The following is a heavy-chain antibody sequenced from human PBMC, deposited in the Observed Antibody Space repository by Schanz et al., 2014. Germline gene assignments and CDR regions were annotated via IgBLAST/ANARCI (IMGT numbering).Heavy chain of an antibody. J-gene: IGHJ6*02. CDR1: GGTFSTYP. D-gene: IGHD3-10*01. CDR2: ISDYNGKT. V-gene: IGHV1-18*04. Sequence: QVQLVQSGAEVKKPGSSMKVSCKASGGTFSTYPINWLRQAPGLGLEWMGWISDYNGKTNYAQKFQDRVIMSTDRSSSTAYLELRSLTSDDSAIYYCARHRFGVFYYGLDVWGQGTTILVSS. CDR3: ARHRFGVFYYGLDV.